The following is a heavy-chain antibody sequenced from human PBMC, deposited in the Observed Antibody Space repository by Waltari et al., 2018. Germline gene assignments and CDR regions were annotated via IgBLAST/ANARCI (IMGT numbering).Heavy chain of an antibody. D-gene: IGHD2-2*01. CDR2: IYTSGST. V-gene: IGHV4-4*07. CDR3: ARDPRYCSSTSCYQGWYFDL. CDR1: GCSIRSYY. J-gene: IGHJ2*01. Sequence: QVQLQESGPGLVKPSEPLSLTCTVSGCSIRSYYWSWIRQPPGNGLEWIGRIYTSGSTNYNPSLKSRVTMSVDTSKNQFALKLSSVTAADTAVYYCARDPRYCSSTSCYQGWYFDLWGRGTLVTVSS.